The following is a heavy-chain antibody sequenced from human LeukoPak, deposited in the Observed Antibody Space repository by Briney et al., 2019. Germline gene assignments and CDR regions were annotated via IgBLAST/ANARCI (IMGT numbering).Heavy chain of an antibody. V-gene: IGHV3-7*03. J-gene: IGHJ5*01. Sequence: GGSLRLSCVASEFIFSDYWMSWVRQAPGKGLEWVAKIKQGGREEKYVGSVKGRFAISRDDAKSTLYLPMDSLSGDDTAVYYCARDNGGWFDSWGRGTLVIVSS. CDR3: ARDNGGWFDS. CDR2: IKQGGREE. D-gene: IGHD3-10*01. CDR1: EFIFSDYW.